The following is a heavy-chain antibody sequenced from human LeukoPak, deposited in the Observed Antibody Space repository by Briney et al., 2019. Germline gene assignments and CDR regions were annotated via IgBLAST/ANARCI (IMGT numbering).Heavy chain of an antibody. CDR3: AKDVGKWESLHFFDY. J-gene: IGHJ4*02. CDR2: IYYDGST. CDR1: GFTVSSNY. Sequence: GGSLRLSCAASGFTVSSNYMSWVRQTPGKGLEWVSIIYYDGSTYYADSVKGRFTISRDDSRNTLYLQMNSLRGDDTAVYYCAKDVGKWESLHFFDYWGQGTLVTVSS. D-gene: IGHD1-26*01. V-gene: IGHV3-53*01.